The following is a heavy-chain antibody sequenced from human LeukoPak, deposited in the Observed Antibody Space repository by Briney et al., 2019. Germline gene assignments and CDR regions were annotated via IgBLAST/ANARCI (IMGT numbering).Heavy chain of an antibody. CDR1: GVTFRDYD. CDR3: AKGADVTDYYGSGSYYYYMDV. J-gene: IGHJ6*03. CDR2: IYIMVGST. V-gene: IGHV3-23*01. D-gene: IGHD3-10*01. Sequence: PVGCLRLSCVASGVTFRDYDTGWVRAAPGKGVGSVSRIYIMVGSTYYAHSLRGGLPFSRDSSKITLYLQMSSRRAGDTPVYTVAKGADVTDYYGSGSYYYYMDVWGKGTTVTISS.